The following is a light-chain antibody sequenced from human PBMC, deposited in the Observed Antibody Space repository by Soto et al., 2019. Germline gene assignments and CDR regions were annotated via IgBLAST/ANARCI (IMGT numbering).Light chain of an antibody. J-gene: IGKJ3*01. CDR3: QQRHNLPHT. CDR2: DAS. Sequence: DIQMTQSPSSLSASVGDRVTITCQASQDVRKYLSWYQQKARKAPKLLIYDASNLETGVPSRFRGRGSGTDFTFTISSLQPEDIATYYCQQRHNLPHTFGPGTKVDIK. CDR1: QDVRKY. V-gene: IGKV1-33*01.